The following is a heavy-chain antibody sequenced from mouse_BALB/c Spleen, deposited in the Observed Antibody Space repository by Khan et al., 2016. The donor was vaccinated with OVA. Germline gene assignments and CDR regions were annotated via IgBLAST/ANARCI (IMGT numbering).Heavy chain of an antibody. CDR1: GYTFTTYT. CDR3: AKEGAYYRSDGWFSY. D-gene: IGHD2-14*01. V-gene: IGHV1-4*01. J-gene: IGHJ3*01. CDR2: IIPSNGYT. Sequence: QVQLKQSGAELARPGASVKMSCTASGYTFTTYTMHWVKQRPGQGMEWIGYIIPSNGYTNYNQTLKDKSTLTADKSSSTAYMQLSSLTSDYSAVYYYAKEGAYYRSDGWFSYWGQGTLVTVSA.